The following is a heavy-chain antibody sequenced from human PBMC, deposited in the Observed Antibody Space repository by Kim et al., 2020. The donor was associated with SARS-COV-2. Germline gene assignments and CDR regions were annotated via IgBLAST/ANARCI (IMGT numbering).Heavy chain of an antibody. CDR2: IYHSGST. CDR1: GGSISSSNW. J-gene: IGHJ3*02. D-gene: IGHD1-26*01. Sequence: SETLSLTCAVSGGSISSSNWWNWVRQPPGKGLEWIGEIYHSGSTNYNPSLKSRVTISVDKSKNQFSLKLSSVAAADTAVYYCASGMAGADAFDIWGQGTMVTVSS. V-gene: IGHV4-4*02. CDR3: ASGMAGADAFDI.